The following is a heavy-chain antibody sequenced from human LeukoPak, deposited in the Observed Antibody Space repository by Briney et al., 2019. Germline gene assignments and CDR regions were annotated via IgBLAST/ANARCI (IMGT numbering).Heavy chain of an antibody. Sequence: AGGSLRLSCAASGFTFSSYGMHWVRQAPGKGLEWVAFIRYDGSNKYYADSVKGRFTISRDNSKNTLYLQMNSLRAEDTAVYYCAKPLRYFDWSLDYWGQGTLVTVSS. V-gene: IGHV3-30*02. CDR3: AKPLRYFDWSLDY. D-gene: IGHD3-9*01. CDR2: IRYDGSNK. CDR1: GFTFSSYG. J-gene: IGHJ4*02.